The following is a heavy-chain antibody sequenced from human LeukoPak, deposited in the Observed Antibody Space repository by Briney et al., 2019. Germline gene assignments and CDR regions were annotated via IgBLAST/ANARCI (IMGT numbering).Heavy chain of an antibody. V-gene: IGHV3-23*01. D-gene: IGHD5-24*01. Sequence: GGSLRLSCAASGFTFSSYAMSWVRQAPGKGLEWVSAISGSGGSTYYADSVKGRFTISRDNSKNSLYLQMNSLRAEDTAVYYCARDQGWLQLFGVFDYWGQGTLVTVSS. CDR2: ISGSGGST. J-gene: IGHJ4*02. CDR3: ARDQGWLQLFGVFDY. CDR1: GFTFSSYA.